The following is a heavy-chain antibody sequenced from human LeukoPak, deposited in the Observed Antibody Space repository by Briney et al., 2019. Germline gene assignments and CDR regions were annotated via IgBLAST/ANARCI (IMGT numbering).Heavy chain of an antibody. V-gene: IGHV3-30*18. D-gene: IGHD4-11*01. Sequence: PGRSLRPSCAASGFTFSSYGMHWVRQAPGKGLEWVAVISYDGSNRYYADSVKGRFTISRDNSKNTLYLQMNSLRAEDTAVYYCAKGTTYHVYWGQGTLVTVSS. CDR3: AKGTTYHVY. J-gene: IGHJ4*02. CDR1: GFTFSSYG. CDR2: ISYDGSNR.